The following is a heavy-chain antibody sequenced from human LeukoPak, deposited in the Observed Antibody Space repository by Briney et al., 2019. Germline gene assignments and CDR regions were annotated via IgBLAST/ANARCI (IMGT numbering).Heavy chain of an antibody. Sequence: SETLSLTCTVSGDSIRTYHWNWIRQSPGKGLGWIGSAHYSGSGNHNPSLKSRLTISVDTSKNQVSLKLSSITAADTAVYYCARDEINYGSGSYFDFWGQGTLVTVSS. CDR2: AHYSGSG. CDR1: GDSIRTYH. D-gene: IGHD3-10*01. J-gene: IGHJ4*02. V-gene: IGHV4-59*01. CDR3: ARDEINYGSGSYFDF.